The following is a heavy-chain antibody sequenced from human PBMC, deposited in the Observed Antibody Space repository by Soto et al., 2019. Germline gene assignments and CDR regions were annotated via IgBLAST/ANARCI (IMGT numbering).Heavy chain of an antibody. V-gene: IGHV1-2*04. CDR2: INPNSGGT. D-gene: IGHD3-22*01. J-gene: IGHJ6*02. CDR1: GYTFTSYY. CDR3: ARSSYYYDSLTTEDYYYGMDV. Sequence: ASVKVSCKASGYTFTSYYMHWVRQAPGQGLEWMGWINPNSGGTNYAQKFQGWVTMTRDTSISTAYMELSRLRSDDTAVYYCARSSYYYDSLTTEDYYYGMDVWGQGTTVTVSS.